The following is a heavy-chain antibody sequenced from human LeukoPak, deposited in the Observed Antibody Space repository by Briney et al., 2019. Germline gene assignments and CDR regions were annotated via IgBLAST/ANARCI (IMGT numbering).Heavy chain of an antibody. V-gene: IGHV3-30*02. CDR2: IRYDGSNK. CDR3: AAGPVPEGGSYLWFGEPLGY. Sequence: GGSLRLSCAASGFTFSSYGMHWVRQAPGKGLEWVAFIRYDGSNKYYADSVKGRFTISRDNSKNTLYLQMNSLRAEDTAVYYCAAGPVPEGGSYLWFGEPLGYWGQGTLVTVSS. J-gene: IGHJ4*02. D-gene: IGHD3-10*01. CDR1: GFTFSSYG.